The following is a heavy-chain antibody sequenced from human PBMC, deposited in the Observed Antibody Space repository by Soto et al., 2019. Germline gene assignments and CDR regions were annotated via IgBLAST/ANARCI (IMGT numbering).Heavy chain of an antibody. V-gene: IGHV3-23*01. CDR2: ISYGGVTT. J-gene: IGHJ4*02. Sequence: PGGSLRLSCAASEFTFSNYAMSWVRQAPGKGLEWVSVISYGGVTTYYADSVKGRFTISRDNSKNTLYLQMNSLRAEDTAVYYCAKNPGYYYDSTGYHFDYWGQGTLVTVSS. CDR1: EFTFSNYA. CDR3: AKNPGYYYDSTGYHFDY. D-gene: IGHD3-22*01.